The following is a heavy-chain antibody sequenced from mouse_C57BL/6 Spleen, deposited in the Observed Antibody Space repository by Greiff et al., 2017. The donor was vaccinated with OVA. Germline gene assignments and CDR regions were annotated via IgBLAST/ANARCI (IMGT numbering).Heavy chain of an antibody. CDR1: GYAFSSYW. J-gene: IGHJ3*01. CDR2: IYPGDGDT. CDR3: ASQVTAVVGPFAY. V-gene: IGHV1-80*01. D-gene: IGHD1-1*01. Sequence: VQLQQSGAELVKPGASVKISCKASGYAFSSYWMNWVKQRPGKGLEWIGQIYPGDGDTNYNGKFKGKATLTADKSSSTAYMQLCSLTSEDSAVYFCASQVTAVVGPFAYWGQGTLVTVAA.